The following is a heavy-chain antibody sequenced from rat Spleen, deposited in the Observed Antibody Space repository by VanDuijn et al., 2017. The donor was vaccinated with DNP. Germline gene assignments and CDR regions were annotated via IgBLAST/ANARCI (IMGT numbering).Heavy chain of an antibody. CDR2: ISYSGST. D-gene: IGHD2-1*01. J-gene: IGHJ2*01. Sequence: EVQLQESGPGLVKPSQSLSLTCSVTAYSITTNYWGWIRKFPGNKMEWVGHISYSGSTSYNPSLKSRISITRDTSKNQFFLHLNSVTTEDTGIYYCVREIPPCDNWGQGVMVTVSS. CDR1: AYSITTNY. V-gene: IGHV3-1*01. CDR3: VREIPPCDN.